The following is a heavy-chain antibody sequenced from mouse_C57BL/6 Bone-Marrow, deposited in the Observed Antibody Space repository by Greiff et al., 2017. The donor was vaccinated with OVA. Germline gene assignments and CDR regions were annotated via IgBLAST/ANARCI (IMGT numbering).Heavy chain of an antibody. CDR1: GYTFTSYW. D-gene: IGHD2-5*01. CDR2: IDPSDSYT. J-gene: IGHJ2*01. V-gene: IGHV1-50*01. CDR3: ARSSNYYFDY. Sequence: QVQLQQPGAELVKPGASVKLSCKASGYTFTSYWMQWVKQRPGQGLELIGEIDPSDSYTNYNQKFKGKATVTVDTSSSTAYMQLSSLTSEDSAVYYCARSSNYYFDYWGQGTTLTVSS.